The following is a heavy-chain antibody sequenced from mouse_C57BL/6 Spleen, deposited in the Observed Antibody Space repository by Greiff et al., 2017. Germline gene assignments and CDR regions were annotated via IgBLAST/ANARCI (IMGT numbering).Heavy chain of an antibody. CDR3: AREGGTTAGFDY. CDR1: GYSITSGYY. CDR2: ISYDGSN. V-gene: IGHV3-6*01. J-gene: IGHJ2*01. D-gene: IGHD1-2*01. Sequence: EVKLVESGPGLVKPSQSLSLTCSVTGYSITSGYYWNWIRQFPGNKLEWMGYISYDGSNNYNPSLKNRISITRDTSKNQFFLKLNSVTTEDTATYYCAREGGTTAGFDYWGQGTTLTVSS.